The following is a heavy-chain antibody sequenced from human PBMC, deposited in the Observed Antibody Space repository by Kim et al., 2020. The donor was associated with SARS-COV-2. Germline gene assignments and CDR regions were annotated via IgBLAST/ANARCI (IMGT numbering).Heavy chain of an antibody. CDR2: SDSGRRT. Sequence: SDSGRRTHYADSVKGRFTISRDNSKSTLFLQMNYLRAEDTAIYYCAASDYWGQGSLVTVSS. CDR3: AASDY. J-gene: IGHJ4*02. V-gene: IGHV3-23*01.